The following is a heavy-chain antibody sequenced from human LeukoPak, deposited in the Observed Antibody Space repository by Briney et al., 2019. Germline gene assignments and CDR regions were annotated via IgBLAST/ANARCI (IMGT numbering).Heavy chain of an antibody. CDR2: ILYSGTT. CDR1: GGSISSGGFY. Sequence: SETLSLTCAVSGGSISSGGFYWSWIRQHPGAGLEWIGYILYSGTTSYNPSLKSRVAISLDTSKNQFSLTLTSVTVADTAIYYCAGGADSRRMGYWGQGTLVNVSS. CDR3: AGGADSRRMGY. J-gene: IGHJ4*02. V-gene: IGHV4-31*11. D-gene: IGHD3-16*01.